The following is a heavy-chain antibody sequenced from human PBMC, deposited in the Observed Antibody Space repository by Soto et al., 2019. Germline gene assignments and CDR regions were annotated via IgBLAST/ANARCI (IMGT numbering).Heavy chain of an antibody. Sequence: QVQLMQSGAEVKKPGSSVKVSCKASGGTFSSYAISWVRQAPGQGLEWMGGIIPISGTANYAQKFQGRVTIPADESTSTAYMELSSLRSEDTAVYYCARSQGSSTSLEIYYYYYYGMDVWGQGTTVTVSS. J-gene: IGHJ6*02. CDR2: IIPISGTA. D-gene: IGHD2-2*01. CDR3: ARSQGSSTSLEIYYYYYYGMDV. CDR1: GGTFSSYA. V-gene: IGHV1-69*01.